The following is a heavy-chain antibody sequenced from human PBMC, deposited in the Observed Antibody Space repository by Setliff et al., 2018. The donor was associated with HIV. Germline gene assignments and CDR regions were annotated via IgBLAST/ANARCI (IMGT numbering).Heavy chain of an antibody. V-gene: IGHV4-31*03. Sequence: PSETLSLTCTVSDASITADTFYWNWLRQPPGKGPEWIGYIHNSGTTHYNPAFESRLIISLDMSNNRFSLNLASVTAADTAVYYCARDGYSSSWYVISGSFDYWGQGILVTVSS. CDR1: DASITADTFY. CDR3: ARDGYSSSWYVISGSFDY. D-gene: IGHD6-13*01. J-gene: IGHJ4*02. CDR2: IHNSGTT.